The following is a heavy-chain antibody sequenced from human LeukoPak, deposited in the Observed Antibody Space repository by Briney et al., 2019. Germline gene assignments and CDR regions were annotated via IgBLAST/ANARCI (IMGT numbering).Heavy chain of an antibody. V-gene: IGHV3-30*03. CDR2: ISYDGSNK. J-gene: IGHJ4*02. CDR1: GFTVSSFG. Sequence: GGSLRLSCAASGFTVSSFGMHWVRQAPGKGLEWVAVISYDGSNKYYADSVKGRFTTSRDNAKNSLYLQMNSLRAEDTAVYYCARDLRGYPYWGQGTLVTVSS. D-gene: IGHD3-22*01. CDR3: ARDLRGYPY.